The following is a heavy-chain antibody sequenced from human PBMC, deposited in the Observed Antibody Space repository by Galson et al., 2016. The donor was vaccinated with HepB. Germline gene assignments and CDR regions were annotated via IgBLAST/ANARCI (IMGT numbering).Heavy chain of an antibody. CDR2: IWYDGNKK. CDR3: ARDADDFDF. J-gene: IGHJ4*02. V-gene: IGHV3-33*01. Sequence: SLRLSCAASGLSISNYVMHWVRQAPGKGLEWVAVIWYDGNKKDYADSMKGRFTVSRDNSKNTVYLEMNSLRAEDTAVYYCARDADDFDFWGQGTLVTVSS. CDR1: GLSISNYV.